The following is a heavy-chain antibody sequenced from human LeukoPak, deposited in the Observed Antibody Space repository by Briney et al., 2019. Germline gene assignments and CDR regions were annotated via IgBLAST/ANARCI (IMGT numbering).Heavy chain of an antibody. Sequence: GGSLRLSCAASGFAFSDYYMSWIRQAPGKGLEYVSDISNSDSAIYYADSVKGRFTISRDNAKNSLFLQMNSLRAEDTAVYYCARRNAYCSSSSCSRASYYYYGMDVWGQGTTVTVSS. V-gene: IGHV3-11*01. CDR3: ARRNAYCSSSSCSRASYYYYGMDV. CDR1: GFAFSDYY. CDR2: ISNSDSAI. J-gene: IGHJ6*02. D-gene: IGHD2-2*01.